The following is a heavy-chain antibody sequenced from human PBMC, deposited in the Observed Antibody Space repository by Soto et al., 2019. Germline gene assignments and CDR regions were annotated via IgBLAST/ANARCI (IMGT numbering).Heavy chain of an antibody. CDR3: AATYSRAFSRQYFQH. Sequence: ASVKVSCKTSGYTFTSYGITWVRQAPGQGLEWMGWISAYTGITDYAQKLQGRVTMTTDTSTSTAHMELTSLRSDDTAVYYCAATYSRAFSRQYFQHWGQGTLVTVSS. V-gene: IGHV1-18*01. D-gene: IGHD6-13*01. CDR2: ISAYTGIT. CDR1: GYTFTSYG. J-gene: IGHJ1*01.